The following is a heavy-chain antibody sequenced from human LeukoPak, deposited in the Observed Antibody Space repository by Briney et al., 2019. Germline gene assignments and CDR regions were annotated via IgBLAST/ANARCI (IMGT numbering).Heavy chain of an antibody. CDR1: GGSISSGDYY. V-gene: IGHV4-30-4*01. Sequence: SQTLSLTCTVSGGSISSGDYYWSWIRQPPGKGLEWIGYIYYSGSTYYNPSLKSRVTISVDTSKNQFSLKLSSVTAADTAVYYCARGFLSPRDQDLDPWGQGTPVTVSS. CDR3: ARGFLSPRDQDLDP. J-gene: IGHJ5*02. D-gene: IGHD2/OR15-2a*01. CDR2: IYYSGST.